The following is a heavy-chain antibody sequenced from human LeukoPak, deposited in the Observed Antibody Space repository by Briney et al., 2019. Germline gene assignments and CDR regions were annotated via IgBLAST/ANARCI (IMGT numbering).Heavy chain of an antibody. CDR3: ANGYCTNGVCYPYYYYYMDV. D-gene: IGHD2-8*01. V-gene: IGHV3-30*18. Sequence: GGSLRLSCAASGFTFSSYSMNWVRQAPGKGLEWVAVISYDGSNQYYADSVKGRFTISRDNSKNTLYLQMNSLRAEDTAVYYCANGYCTNGVCYPYYYYYMDVWGKGTTVTVSS. CDR1: GFTFSSYS. J-gene: IGHJ6*03. CDR2: ISYDGSNQ.